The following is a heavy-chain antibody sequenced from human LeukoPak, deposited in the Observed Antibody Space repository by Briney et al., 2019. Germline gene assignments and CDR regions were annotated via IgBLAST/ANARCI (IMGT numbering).Heavy chain of an antibody. CDR1: GYTFTGYY. V-gene: IGHV1-2*02. J-gene: IGHJ4*02. Sequence: ASVKVSCKASGYTFTGYYMHWVRQAPGQGLEWMGWINPNSGGTNYAQKFQGRVTMTRDTSISTAYMELSRLTSDDTAVYYCASSGSGIAAVGTADYFDYWGQGTLVTVSS. D-gene: IGHD6-13*01. CDR2: INPNSGGT. CDR3: ASSGSGIAAVGTADYFDY.